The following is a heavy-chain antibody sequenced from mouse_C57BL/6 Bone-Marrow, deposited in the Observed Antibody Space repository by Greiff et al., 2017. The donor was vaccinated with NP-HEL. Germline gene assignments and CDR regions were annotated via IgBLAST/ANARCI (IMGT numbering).Heavy chain of an antibody. D-gene: IGHD1-1*01. Sequence: EVQLQQSGPELVKPGASVKIPCKASGYTFTDYNMDWVKQSHGKSLEWIGDINPNNGGTIYNQKFKGKATLTVDKSSSTAYMELRSLTSEDTAVYYCARRPYYYGSSTMYFDFWGQGTTLTVSS. CDR1: GYTFTDYN. CDR3: ARRPYYYGSSTMYFDF. J-gene: IGHJ2*01. V-gene: IGHV1-18*01. CDR2: INPNNGGT.